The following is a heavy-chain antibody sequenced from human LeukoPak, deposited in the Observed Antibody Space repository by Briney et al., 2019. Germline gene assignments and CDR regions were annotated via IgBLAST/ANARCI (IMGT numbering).Heavy chain of an antibody. CDR1: GGTFSSYA. D-gene: IGHD3-16*01. V-gene: IGHV1-69*13. CDR3: ATRVLWRMLDCFDL. J-gene: IGHJ3*01. Sequence: SVKVSCKASGGTFSSYAISWVRQAPGQGLEWMGGIIPIFGTANYAQKFQGRVTITADESTSTAYMELSSLRSEDTAVYYCATRVLWRMLDCFDLWGQGTMVTVS. CDR2: IIPIFGTA.